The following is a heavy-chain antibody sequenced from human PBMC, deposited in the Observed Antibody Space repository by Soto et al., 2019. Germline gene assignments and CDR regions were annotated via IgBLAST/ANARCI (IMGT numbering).Heavy chain of an antibody. J-gene: IGHJ6*02. CDR1: GFSLSTSGMC. CDR2: IDWDDDK. CDR3: ARTPPGVISSGYYSPYYYYGMDV. D-gene: IGHD3-22*01. Sequence: VSGPTLVNPTQTLTLTCTFSGFSLSTSGMCVSWIRQPPGKALEWRALIDWDDDKYYSTSLKTRLTISKDTSKNQVVLTMTNMDPVDTATYYCARTPPGVISSGYYSPYYYYGMDVWGQGTTVTVSS. V-gene: IGHV2-70*01.